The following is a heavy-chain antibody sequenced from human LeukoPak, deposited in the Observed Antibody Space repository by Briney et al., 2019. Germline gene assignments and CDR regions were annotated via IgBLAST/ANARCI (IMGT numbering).Heavy chain of an antibody. CDR1: GFSFDDYG. J-gene: IGHJ4*02. D-gene: IGHD2-21*02. CDR2: ISWNGGNI. Sequence: GGSLRLSCVASGFSFDDYGMFWVRQTPGKGLEWVSGISWNGGNIGYADSVKGRFTISRDNAKNSLYLQMNSLRAEDTALYYCAKDSGDSLDYWGQGTLVTVSS. CDR3: AKDSGDSLDY. V-gene: IGHV3-9*01.